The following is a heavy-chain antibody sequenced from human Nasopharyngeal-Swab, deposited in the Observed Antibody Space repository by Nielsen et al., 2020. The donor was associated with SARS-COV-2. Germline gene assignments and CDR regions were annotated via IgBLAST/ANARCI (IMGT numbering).Heavy chain of an antibody. CDR3: ASGKDFYFDY. CDR2: IKEDGSEK. D-gene: IGHD1-26*01. J-gene: IGHJ4*02. V-gene: IGHV3-7*01. Sequence: GGSLRLSCAASGFTFSSYWMTWVRQAPGKGLEWVANIKEDGSEKHYVDSVKGRFTISRDNAKNSLYLEMNSLRAEDTAMYYCASGKDFYFDYWGQGTLVTVSS. CDR1: GFTFSSYW.